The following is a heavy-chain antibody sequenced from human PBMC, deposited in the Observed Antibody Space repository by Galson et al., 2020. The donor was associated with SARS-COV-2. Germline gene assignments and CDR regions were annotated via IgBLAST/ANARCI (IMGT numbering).Heavy chain of an antibody. CDR2: INTNGKRR. CDR3: AREVEGHCLTRGCLNYYYHGMDV. J-gene: IGHJ6*02. V-gene: IGHV3-48*03. CDR1: GFIFSDYE. Sequence: GGSLRLSCAASGFIFSDYEMSWVRQAPGKGLEWVAYINTNGKRRYYADSVRGRFTVSRDNADNSMYLQMNSLRAEDTAIYYCAREVEGHCLTRGCLNYYYHGMDVWGQGTSVTVAS. D-gene: IGHD2-15*01.